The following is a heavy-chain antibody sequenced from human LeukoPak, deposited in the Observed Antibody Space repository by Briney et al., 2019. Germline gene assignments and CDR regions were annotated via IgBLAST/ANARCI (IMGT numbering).Heavy chain of an antibody. J-gene: IGHJ4*02. Sequence: SETLSLTCTVSGGSISSHYWSWIRQPPGKGLEWIGYIYYSGSTNYNPSLKSRVTISVDTSKNQFSLKLSSVTAADTAVYYCASGRWLQAFDHWGQGTLVTVSS. CDR1: GGSISSHY. CDR3: ASGRWLQAFDH. D-gene: IGHD5-24*01. CDR2: IYYSGST. V-gene: IGHV4-59*11.